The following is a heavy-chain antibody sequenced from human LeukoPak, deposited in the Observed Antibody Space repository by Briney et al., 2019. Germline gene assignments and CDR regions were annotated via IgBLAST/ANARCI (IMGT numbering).Heavy chain of an antibody. CDR3: ARSPLTVTAFDF. Sequence: ASVKVSCKASGYSFSRYWISWVRQAPGQGLEWMGWISTYNGNTNYAQKFQGRVTMTRDTSISTAHMELSRLRSDDTAVYYCARSPLTVTAFDFWGQGTLVTVSS. CDR1: GYSFSRYW. V-gene: IGHV1-18*01. CDR2: ISTYNGNT. J-gene: IGHJ4*02. D-gene: IGHD2-21*02.